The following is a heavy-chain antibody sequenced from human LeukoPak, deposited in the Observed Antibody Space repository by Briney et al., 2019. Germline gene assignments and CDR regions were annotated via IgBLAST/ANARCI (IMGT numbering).Heavy chain of an antibody. Sequence: ASVRVSCKASGYTFTSYGISWVRQAPGQGLEWMGWISAYNGNTNYAQKLQGRVTMTTDTSTSTAYMELRSLRSEDTAVYYCARIPTGGFLEWSYYYYYGMDVWGQGTTVTVSS. D-gene: IGHD3-3*01. CDR3: ARIPTGGFLEWSYYYYYGMDV. J-gene: IGHJ6*02. CDR1: GYTFTSYG. V-gene: IGHV1-18*01. CDR2: ISAYNGNT.